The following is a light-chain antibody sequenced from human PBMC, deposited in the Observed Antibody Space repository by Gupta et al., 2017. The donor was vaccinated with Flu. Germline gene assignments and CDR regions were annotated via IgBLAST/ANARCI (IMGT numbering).Light chain of an antibody. CDR2: KAS. Sequence: DIQMTQSPSTLSASVGDRVTITCRASQSISSWLAWYQQKPGKAPKLLIYKASSLESGVPSRFSGTRSGTEFTLTIISLQPDDFATYYCHRYTSYPWTFSQGAKVEIK. CDR1: QSISSW. V-gene: IGKV1-5*03. J-gene: IGKJ1*01. CDR3: HRYTSYPWT.